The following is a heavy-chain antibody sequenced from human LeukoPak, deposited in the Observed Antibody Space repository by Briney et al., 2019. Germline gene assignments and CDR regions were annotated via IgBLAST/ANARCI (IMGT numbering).Heavy chain of an antibody. CDR1: GFTFSSYW. CDR3: ARRAWRCSGGSCYHYYYYYMDV. CDR2: IKQDGSEK. Sequence: GGSLRLSCAASGFTFSSYWMSWVRQAPGKGLEWVANIKQDGSEKYYVDSVKGRFTISRDNAKNSLRLQMNSLRAEDTAVYYCARRAWRCSGGSCYHYYYYYMDVWGKGTTVTVSS. D-gene: IGHD2-15*01. V-gene: IGHV3-7*01. J-gene: IGHJ6*03.